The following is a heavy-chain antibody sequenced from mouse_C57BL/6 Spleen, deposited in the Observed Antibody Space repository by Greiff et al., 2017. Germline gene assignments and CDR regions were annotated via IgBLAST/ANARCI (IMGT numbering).Heavy chain of an antibody. CDR2: IDPSDSET. V-gene: IGHV1-52*01. CDR1: GYTFTSYW. J-gene: IGHJ3*01. D-gene: IGHD4-1*01. CDR3: ARQLTGAWFAY. Sequence: SGAELVRPGSSVKLSCKASGYTFTSYWMHWVKQRPIQGLEWIGNIDPSDSETHYNQKFKDKATLAVDKSSSTAYMQLSSLTSEDSAVYYCARQLTGAWFAYWGQGTLVTVSA.